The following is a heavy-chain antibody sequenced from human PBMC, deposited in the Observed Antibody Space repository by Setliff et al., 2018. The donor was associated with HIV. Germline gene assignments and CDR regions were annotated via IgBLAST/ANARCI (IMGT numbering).Heavy chain of an antibody. CDR3: ASEAWTSYRSSSGYYYYYMDV. J-gene: IGHJ6*03. CDR2: IYYSGTT. CDR1: GDSVSSASCY. D-gene: IGHD6-6*01. V-gene: IGHV4-61*01. Sequence: SETLSLTCTVSGDSVSSASCYWSWIRQPPGKGLEWIGYIYYSGTTKYNPSLKSRVTISVDTSKNQFSLKLSSVTAADTAVYYCASEAWTSYRSSSGYYYYYMDVWGKGTTVTVSS.